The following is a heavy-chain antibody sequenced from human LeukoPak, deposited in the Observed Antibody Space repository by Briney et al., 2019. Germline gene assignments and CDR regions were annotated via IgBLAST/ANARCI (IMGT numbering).Heavy chain of an antibody. V-gene: IGHV3-21*01. CDR2: ISSSSSYI. CDR3: AREGGSGSYYYYGMDV. D-gene: IGHD3-10*01. Sequence: GGSLRLSCAASGFTFSSYSMNRVRQAPGKGLEWVSSISSSSSYIYYADSVKGRFTISRDNAKNSLYLQMNSLRAEDTAVYYCAREGGSGSYYYYGMDVWGQGTTVTVSS. CDR1: GFTFSSYS. J-gene: IGHJ6*02.